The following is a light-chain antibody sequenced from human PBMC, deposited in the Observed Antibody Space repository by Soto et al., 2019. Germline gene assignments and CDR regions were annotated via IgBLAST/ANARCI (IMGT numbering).Light chain of an antibody. Sequence: IQVTQSPSSLSASVGDRVTITCRASQGITSYLAWYQQKPGKAPKLLIYAASALQTGVSSRFSGSGYGTDFALTISNLQPEDFATYFCQQLNSHPRTFGQGTKLEIK. CDR3: QQLNSHPRT. CDR2: AAS. J-gene: IGKJ2*01. V-gene: IGKV1-9*01. CDR1: QGITSY.